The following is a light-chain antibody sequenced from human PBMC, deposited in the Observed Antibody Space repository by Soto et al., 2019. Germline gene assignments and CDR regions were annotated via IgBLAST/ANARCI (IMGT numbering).Light chain of an antibody. CDR2: ANI. CDR1: SSNIGAGYN. J-gene: IGLJ2*01. V-gene: IGLV1-40*01. Sequence: QSVLTQPPSVSGAPGQRVTISCTGSSSNIGAGYNVHWYQQLPGTAPKLLIYANINRPSGVPDRFSGSKSGTSASLAITGLQSEDEAEYYCQSYDPTRGGFVIFGGGTKLTVL. CDR3: QSYDPTRGGFVI.